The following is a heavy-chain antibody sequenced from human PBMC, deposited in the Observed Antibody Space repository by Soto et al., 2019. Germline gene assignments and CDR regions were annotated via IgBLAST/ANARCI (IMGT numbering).Heavy chain of an antibody. CDR3: ATNYGSGSTHFDY. J-gene: IGHJ4*02. Sequence: QVQLVQSGAEVRKPGSSVKVSCTASGDTFNFYTISWVRQAPGQGLEWMGRVIPMLRMSNYPQKFQGRVTISADKSTSTAYMALSSMRSDDTAVYYCATNYGSGSTHFDYWGQGTLVTVSS. D-gene: IGHD3-10*01. CDR2: VIPMLRMS. V-gene: IGHV1-69*02. CDR1: GDTFNFYT.